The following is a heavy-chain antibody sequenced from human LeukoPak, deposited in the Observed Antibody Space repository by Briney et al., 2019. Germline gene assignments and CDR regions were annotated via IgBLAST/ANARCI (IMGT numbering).Heavy chain of an antibody. D-gene: IGHD2-2*02. CDR3: AKGPTKGYCSSTSCYIVDWFDP. V-gene: IGHV3-23*01. Sequence: GGSLRLSCAASGFTFSSYAMSWVRQAPGKGLEWVSAISGSDGSTYYADSVKGRFTISRDNSKNTLYLQMNSLRAEDTAVYYCAKGPTKGYCSSTSCYIVDWFDPWGQGTLVTVSS. J-gene: IGHJ5*02. CDR2: ISGSDGST. CDR1: GFTFSSYA.